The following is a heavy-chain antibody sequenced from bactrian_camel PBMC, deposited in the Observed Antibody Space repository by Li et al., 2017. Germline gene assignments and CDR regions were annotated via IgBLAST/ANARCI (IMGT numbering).Heavy chain of an antibody. D-gene: IGHD5*01. J-gene: IGHJ6*01. CDR1: GRTYEKYC. Sequence: HVQLVESGGASVQAGGSLRLACTITGRTYEKYCMGWFREAPGKEREGLATIDFSGNTIYAQSVEGRFIISKDATKNILYLQMNNLQPEDTGLYRCASSWAVTAHAALGAMVHPDFGYWGEGTQVTVS. V-gene: IGHV3S57*01. CDR2: IDFSGNT. CDR3: ASSWAVTAHAALGAMVHPDFGY.